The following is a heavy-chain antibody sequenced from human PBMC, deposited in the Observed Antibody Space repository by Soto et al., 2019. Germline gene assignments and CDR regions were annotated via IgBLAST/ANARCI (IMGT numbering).Heavy chain of an antibody. CDR2: VSPYNDRT. J-gene: IGHJ4*02. CDR1: GYTFTPYA. Sequence: QVHLAQSGTEVERPGASVKASCKTPGYTFTPYAINWVRQAPGQGLEWMGWVSPYNDRTNTAQQFQDRLTLTTDTSTTTADMELMSLRSDDTAVYYCAREAGIAVAGRSRFDYWGQGSLVTVSS. D-gene: IGHD6-19*01. V-gene: IGHV1-18*01. CDR3: AREAGIAVAGRSRFDY.